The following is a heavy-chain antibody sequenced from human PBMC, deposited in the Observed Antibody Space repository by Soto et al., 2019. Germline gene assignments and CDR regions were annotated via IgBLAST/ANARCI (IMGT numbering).Heavy chain of an antibody. CDR1: GFTFSSYW. D-gene: IGHD2-21*02. J-gene: IGHJ4*02. V-gene: IGHV3-74*01. Sequence: WGSLRLSCAASGFTFSSYWMHWVRQAPGKGLVWVSRINSDGSSTSYADSVKGRFTISRDNAKNTLYLQMNSLRAEDTAVYYCASVQCGGDCLVDYWGQGTLVTVS. CDR2: INSDGSST. CDR3: ASVQCGGDCLVDY.